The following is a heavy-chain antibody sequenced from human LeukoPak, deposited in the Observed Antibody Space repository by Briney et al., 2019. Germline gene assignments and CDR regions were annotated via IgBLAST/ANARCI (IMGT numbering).Heavy chain of an antibody. D-gene: IGHD5-18*01. CDR2: IRSKAYGGTT. V-gene: IGHV3-49*03. CDR3: TRDYTAMGYFDY. Sequence: GGSLRLPCTASGFTFGDYAMSWFRQAPGKGLEWVGFIRSKAYGGTTEYAASVKGRFTISRDDSKSIAYLQMNSLKTEDTAVYYCTRDYTAMGYFDYWGQGTLVTVSS. CDR1: GFTFGDYA. J-gene: IGHJ4*02.